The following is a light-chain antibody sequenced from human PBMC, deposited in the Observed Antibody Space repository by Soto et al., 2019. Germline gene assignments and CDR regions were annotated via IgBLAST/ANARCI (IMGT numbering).Light chain of an antibody. V-gene: IGLV2-14*01. CDR2: DVS. J-gene: IGLJ1*01. CDR1: SSDVGGYNY. CDR3: NSYTSRSSTTYV. Sequence: LTQPASVSGSPGQSITISCTGTSSDVGGYNYVSWYQQHPGKAPKLMIYDVSNRPSGVSNRFSGSKSGNTASLTISGLQVEDEADYYCNSYTSRSSTTYVFGTGTKVTVL.